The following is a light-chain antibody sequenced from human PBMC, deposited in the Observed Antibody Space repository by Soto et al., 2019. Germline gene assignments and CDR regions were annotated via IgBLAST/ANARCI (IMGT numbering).Light chain of an antibody. Sequence: DIQMTQSPSSLSASVGDRVTITCRASQSISSYLNWYQQKPGKAPKLLIYKASTLKSGVPSRFSGSGSGTQFTLTISNLQPDDFATYYCQQYNSYSRTFGQGTKVDIK. V-gene: IGKV1-5*03. J-gene: IGKJ1*01. CDR3: QQYNSYSRT. CDR1: QSISSY. CDR2: KAS.